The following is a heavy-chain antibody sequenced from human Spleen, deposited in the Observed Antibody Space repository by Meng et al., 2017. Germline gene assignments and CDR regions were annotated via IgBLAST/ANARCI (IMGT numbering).Heavy chain of an antibody. CDR1: GFTFCDYY. J-gene: IGHJ4*02. Sequence: GELVEAVGAVVQPGGARRLSCAACGFTFCDYYMKWIRQAPGKGREWVSYISGSGSATYYADSVKGRFTVARDNAKNSVYLQMDSLRAEDTAVYYCASGRTTTVTFLDYWGQGTLVTVSS. D-gene: IGHD4-17*01. CDR3: ASGRTTTVTFLDY. V-gene: IGHV3-11*01. CDR2: ISGSGSAT.